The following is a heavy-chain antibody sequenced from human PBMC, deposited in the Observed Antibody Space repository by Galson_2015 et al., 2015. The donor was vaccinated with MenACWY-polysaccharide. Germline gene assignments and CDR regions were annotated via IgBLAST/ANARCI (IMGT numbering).Heavy chain of an antibody. CDR1: VGSISTGSSY. D-gene: IGHD5-12*01. CDR2: IHSRGST. V-gene: IGHV4-61*02. Sequence: PLSLTCRVSVGSISTGSSYWSWLRQPAGKGLEWIGRIHSRGSTDYSPSLKSRVTISTDTSRTQLSMKLSSVTAADTAVYYCARSLGYSDSAFDNGRDVDRRFDPWGQGTLVTVSS. J-gene: IGHJ5*02. CDR3: ARSLGYSDSAFDNGRDVDRRFDP.